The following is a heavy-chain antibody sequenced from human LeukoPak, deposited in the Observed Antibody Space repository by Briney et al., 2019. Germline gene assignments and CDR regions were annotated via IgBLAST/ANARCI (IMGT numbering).Heavy chain of an antibody. CDR1: GFIFSTHS. CDR3: ARQSRPGYFDY. Sequence: GGSLRLSCEASGFIFSTHSMNWVRQAPGKGLEWVSYISSSSTTIYYADSVKGRFTISRDNAKKSLSLQMNSLRAEDTAVFYCARQSRPGYFDYWGQGTLVTASS. V-gene: IGHV3-48*01. J-gene: IGHJ4*02. CDR2: ISSSSTTI.